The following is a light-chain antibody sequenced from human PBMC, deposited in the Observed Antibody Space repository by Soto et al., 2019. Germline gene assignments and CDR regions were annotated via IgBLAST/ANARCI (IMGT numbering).Light chain of an antibody. Sequence: EIVLTQSPATLSLSPGERATLSCRASQSVGSSLGWYQQKPGQAPRLLIYDASNRATGIPARFSGSGSGTDFTLTISSLEHADFAVYYCLQRSNWTLSFGGGTKVEI. CDR2: DAS. J-gene: IGKJ4*01. CDR3: LQRSNWTLS. V-gene: IGKV3-11*01. CDR1: QSVGSS.